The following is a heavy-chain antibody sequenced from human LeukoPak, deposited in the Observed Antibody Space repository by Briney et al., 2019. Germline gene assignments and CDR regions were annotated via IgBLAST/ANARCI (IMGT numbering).Heavy chain of an antibody. CDR1: GGSISSYY. J-gene: IGHJ2*01. V-gene: IGHV4-59*01. CDR2: IYYSGST. D-gene: IGHD5-24*01. Sequence: SETLSLTCTVSGGSISSYYWSWIRQPPGKGLEWIGYIYYSGSTNYNPSLKSRVTISVDTSKNQFSLKLSSVIAADTAVYYCARNRWLQSYWYFDLWGRGTLVTVSS. CDR3: ARNRWLQSYWYFDL.